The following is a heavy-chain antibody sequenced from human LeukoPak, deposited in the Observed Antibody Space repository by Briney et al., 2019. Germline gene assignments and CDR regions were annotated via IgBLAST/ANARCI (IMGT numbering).Heavy chain of an antibody. Sequence: GGSLRLSCAASGFTFSSYGVHWVRQAPGKGLEWVAVISYDGSNKYYADSVKGRFAISRDNSKNTLYLQMNSLRAEDTAVYYCAKRVAGSIAAAGTVDYWGQGTLVTVSS. CDR1: GFTFSSYG. D-gene: IGHD6-13*01. J-gene: IGHJ4*02. V-gene: IGHV3-30*18. CDR2: ISYDGSNK. CDR3: AKRVAGSIAAAGTVDY.